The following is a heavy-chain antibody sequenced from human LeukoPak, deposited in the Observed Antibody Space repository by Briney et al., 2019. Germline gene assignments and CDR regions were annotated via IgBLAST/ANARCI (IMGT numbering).Heavy chain of an antibody. CDR1: GGTFSSYA. J-gene: IGHJ4*02. CDR2: IIPIFGTA. CDR3: AREKEGYYDSSGSDY. V-gene: IGHV1-69*01. D-gene: IGHD3-22*01. Sequence: SVKVSCKASGGTFSSYAISWVRQAPGQGLEWMGGIIPIFGTANYAQKFQGRVTITADESTSTAYMELSSLRSEDTAVYYCAREKEGYYDSSGSDYWGQGTLVTVSS.